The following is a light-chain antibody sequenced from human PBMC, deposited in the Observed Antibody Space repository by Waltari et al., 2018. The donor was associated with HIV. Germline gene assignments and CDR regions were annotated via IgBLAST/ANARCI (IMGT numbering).Light chain of an antibody. CDR2: DDR. CDR1: NIGSKT. V-gene: IGLV3-21*02. J-gene: IGLJ2*01. Sequence: SYVLTQPPSVSVAPGQTARITCWGNNIGSKTVHWYQQRPGQALVLVVFDDRDRPSGIPERFSGSSSGNTATLTISRVEAGHEADYYCQVWDSSANGVFGGGTKLTVL. CDR3: QVWDSSANGV.